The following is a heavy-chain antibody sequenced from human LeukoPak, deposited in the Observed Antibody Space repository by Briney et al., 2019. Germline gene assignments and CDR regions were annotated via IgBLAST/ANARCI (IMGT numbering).Heavy chain of an antibody. J-gene: IGHJ6*02. Sequence: PSVKVSCKVSGYTFTSYGISWVRQAPGQGHEWMWWISAYSGNTNYAQKLQGRVTMTTDTSTSTAYMELRSLRSDDTAVYYCARDTLLWFGELSYYYGMDVWGQGTTVTVSS. CDR2: ISAYSGNT. CDR3: ARDTLLWFGELSYYYGMDV. D-gene: IGHD3-10*01. V-gene: IGHV1-18*01. CDR1: GYTFTSYG.